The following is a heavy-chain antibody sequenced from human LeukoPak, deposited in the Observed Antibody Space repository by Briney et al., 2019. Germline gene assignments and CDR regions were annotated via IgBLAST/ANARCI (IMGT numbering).Heavy chain of an antibody. CDR3: ATFPTTVVTPDYFDY. D-gene: IGHD4-23*01. J-gene: IGHJ4*02. Sequence: VGSPRVSCAASGFTFSSYAMSCVRQAPGEGLEWVSAISVRGVSTYYADSGKGRFTISRDNPKRTLYLQMNSLRAEHTAVYYCATFPTTVVTPDYFDYWGQGTLVTVSS. CDR1: GFTFSSYA. V-gene: IGHV3-23*01. CDR2: ISVRGVST.